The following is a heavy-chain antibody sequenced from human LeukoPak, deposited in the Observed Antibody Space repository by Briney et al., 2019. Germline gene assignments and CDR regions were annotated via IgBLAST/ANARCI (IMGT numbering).Heavy chain of an antibody. CDR1: GGSISSSFYY. D-gene: IGHD3-10*01. CDR2: XXXXXXX. Sequence: PSETLSLTCAVSGGSISSSFYYWGWIRQPPGKGLEXXXSXXXXXXXXYXXSXXSRVTISVDTSRNQFSLNLSSVTAADTAVYYCARHYGPWGQGTLVAVSS. J-gene: IGHJ5*02. V-gene: IGHV4-39*01. CDR3: ARHYGP.